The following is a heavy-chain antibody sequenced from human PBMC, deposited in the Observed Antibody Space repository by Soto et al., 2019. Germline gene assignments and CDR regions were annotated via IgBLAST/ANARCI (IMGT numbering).Heavy chain of an antibody. Sequence: QVQLVESGGGVVQPGRSLRLSCAASGFTFSSYAMHWVRQAPGKGLEWVAVISYDGSNKYYADSVKGRFTISRDNSKNTLYLQMNSLRAEDTAVYYCARENYGDYVLRGNGMDVWGQGTTVTVSS. CDR3: ARENYGDYVLRGNGMDV. D-gene: IGHD4-17*01. J-gene: IGHJ6*02. V-gene: IGHV3-30-3*01. CDR1: GFTFSSYA. CDR2: ISYDGSNK.